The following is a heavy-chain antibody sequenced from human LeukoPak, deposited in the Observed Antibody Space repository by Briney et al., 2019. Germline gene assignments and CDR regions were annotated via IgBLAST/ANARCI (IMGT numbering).Heavy chain of an antibody. CDR1: GFTFSSYA. J-gene: IGHJ6*02. CDR2: ISYDGSNK. CDR3: AKAEGDHIVVVPAALVYGMDV. V-gene: IGHV3-30*04. Sequence: GGSLRLSCAASGFTFSSYAMHWVRQAPGKGLEWVAVISYDGSNKYYADSVKGRFTISRDNSKNTLYLQMNSLRAEDTAVYYCAKAEGDHIVVVPAALVYGMDVWGQGTTVTVSS. D-gene: IGHD2-2*01.